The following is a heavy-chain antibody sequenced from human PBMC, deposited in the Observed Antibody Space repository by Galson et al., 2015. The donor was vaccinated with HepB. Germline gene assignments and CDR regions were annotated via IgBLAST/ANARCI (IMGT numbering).Heavy chain of an antibody. Sequence: SVKVSCKASGYTFTGYYMHWVRQAPGQGLEWMGWINPNSGGTNYAQKFQGRVTMTRDTSISTAYMELSRLRSDDTAVYYCARLRLVTPPRYYYYGMDVWGQGTTVTVSS. J-gene: IGHJ6*02. D-gene: IGHD5-18*01. CDR1: GYTFTGYY. V-gene: IGHV1-2*02. CDR2: INPNSGGT. CDR3: ARLRLVTPPRYYYYGMDV.